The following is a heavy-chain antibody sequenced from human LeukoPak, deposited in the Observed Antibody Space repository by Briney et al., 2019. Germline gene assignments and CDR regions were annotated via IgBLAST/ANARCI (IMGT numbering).Heavy chain of an antibody. CDR3: AITSARGTYRFLDY. CDR1: GYTFTNYA. CDR2: ISPYNGNT. D-gene: IGHD3-16*02. Sequence: ASVKVSCKASGYTFTNYAITWVRHAPGQGLERMGWISPYNGNTNFAQNLQGRVTMTTDTATSTAYMELRDLRSDDTAMYYCAITSARGTYRFLDYWGQGTLVTVSS. J-gene: IGHJ4*02. V-gene: IGHV1-18*01.